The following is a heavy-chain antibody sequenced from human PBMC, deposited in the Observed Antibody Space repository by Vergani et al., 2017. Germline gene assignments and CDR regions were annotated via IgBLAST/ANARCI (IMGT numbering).Heavy chain of an antibody. CDR3: ARGGITIVGVVTPLDY. V-gene: IGHV1-46*01. Sequence: QVQLVQSGAEVKKPGASVKVSCKASGYTFTSYYMHWVRQAPGQGLEWRGIINPSGGSTSYEQKFQGRVTMSRDTSPSTVYMELSSLRSEDTAVYYCARGGITIVGVVTPLDYWGQGTLVTVSS. J-gene: IGHJ4*02. CDR1: GYTFTSYY. CDR2: INPSGGST. D-gene: IGHD3-3*01.